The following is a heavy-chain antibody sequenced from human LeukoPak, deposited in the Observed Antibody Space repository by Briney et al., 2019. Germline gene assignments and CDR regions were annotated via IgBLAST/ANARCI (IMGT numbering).Heavy chain of an antibody. V-gene: IGHV3-9*01. Sequence: GRSLRLSCAASGFTFDDYAMHWVRQAPGKGLEWVSGISWNSGSIGYADSVKGRFTISRDNAKNSLYLQMNSLRAEDTALYYCAKAHYYGSGSYLGYWGQGTLVTVSS. CDR2: ISWNSGSI. D-gene: IGHD3-10*01. CDR1: GFTFDDYA. J-gene: IGHJ4*02. CDR3: AKAHYYGSGSYLGY.